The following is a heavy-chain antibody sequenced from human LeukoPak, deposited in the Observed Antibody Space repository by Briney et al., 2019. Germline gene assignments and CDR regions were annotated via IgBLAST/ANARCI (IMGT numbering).Heavy chain of an antibody. J-gene: IGHJ4*02. CDR3: ARHRDFWSGLLDY. CDR2: IYYSGST. CDR1: GGSISSSTSY. Sequence: SETLSLTCPVSGGSISSSTSYWGWIRQPPGKGLEWIGSIYYSGSTYYNPSLKSRVTISVDTSKNQFSLNLSSVTAADTAVYYCARHRDFWSGLLDYWGQGTLATVSS. D-gene: IGHD3-3*01. V-gene: IGHV4-39*01.